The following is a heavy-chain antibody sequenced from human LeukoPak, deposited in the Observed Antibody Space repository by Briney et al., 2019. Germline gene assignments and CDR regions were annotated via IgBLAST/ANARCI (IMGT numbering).Heavy chain of an antibody. D-gene: IGHD3-9*01. Sequence: SQTLSLTCTVSGGSISSGSYYWSWIRQPAGKGLEWIGRIYTSGSTNYNPSLKGRVTISVDTSKNQFSLKLSSVTAADTAVYYCARGTGYDILTGYYSDYYYYGMDVWGQGTTVTVSS. CDR3: ARGTGYDILTGYYSDYYYYGMDV. J-gene: IGHJ6*02. CDR1: GGSISSGSYY. V-gene: IGHV4-61*02. CDR2: IYTSGST.